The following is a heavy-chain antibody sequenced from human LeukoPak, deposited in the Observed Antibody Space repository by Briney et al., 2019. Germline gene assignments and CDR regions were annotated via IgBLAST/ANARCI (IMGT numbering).Heavy chain of an antibody. CDR1: GDSISTYY. CDR3: ARIGAAGTRYYFDY. Sequence: PSETLSLTCTVSGDSISTYYWTWIRQPPGKGLEWIGYIFYSGGTNYNSSLKSRVTLSIDTSKNQFSLELTSVTAADTAVYYCARIGAAGTRYYFDYWSQGTLVTVSS. J-gene: IGHJ4*02. D-gene: IGHD6-13*01. CDR2: IFYSGGT. V-gene: IGHV4-59*01.